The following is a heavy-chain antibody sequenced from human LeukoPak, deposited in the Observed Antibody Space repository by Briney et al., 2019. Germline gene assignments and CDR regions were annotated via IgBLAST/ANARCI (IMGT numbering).Heavy chain of an antibody. Sequence: PSETLSLTCTVSGGSFSTYYWSWIRQPPGKGLEWMGYIYFSGSTNYIPSLKSRVSISVDTSKNQFSLRLSSVTAADTAVYYCAREGAGTGTFDYWGQGTLVTVSS. V-gene: IGHV4-59*01. D-gene: IGHD6-19*01. CDR1: GGSFSTYY. CDR2: IYFSGST. CDR3: AREGAGTGTFDY. J-gene: IGHJ4*02.